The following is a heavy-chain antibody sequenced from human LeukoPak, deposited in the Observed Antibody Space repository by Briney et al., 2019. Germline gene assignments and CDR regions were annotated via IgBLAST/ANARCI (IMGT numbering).Heavy chain of an antibody. CDR2: IRYDGRDK. J-gene: IGHJ5*02. CDR1: GFIFGTYS. V-gene: IGHV3-30*02. D-gene: IGHD4-11*01. CDR3: ARAFGMYSNNGEWFDP. Sequence: GGSLRLSCVTSGFIFGTYSMHWVRQAPGKGPEWVAFIRYDGRDKYYADSVKGRFTISRESSKSTLYLQMNSLRAEDTAVYYCARAFGMYSNNGEWFDPWGRGTLVTVSS.